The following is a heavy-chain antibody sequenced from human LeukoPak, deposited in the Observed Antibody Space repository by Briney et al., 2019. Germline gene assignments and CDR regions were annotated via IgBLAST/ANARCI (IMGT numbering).Heavy chain of an antibody. D-gene: IGHD3-9*01. Sequence: PGGSLRLSCAASGFTFSSYAMSWVRQAPGKGLEWVSAISGSGGSTYYADSVKGRFTISRDNSKNTLYPQMNSLRAEDTAVYYCARILTGRGKADVDYWGQGTLVTVSS. CDR1: GFTFSSYA. CDR2: ISGSGGST. V-gene: IGHV3-23*01. J-gene: IGHJ4*02. CDR3: ARILTGRGKADVDY.